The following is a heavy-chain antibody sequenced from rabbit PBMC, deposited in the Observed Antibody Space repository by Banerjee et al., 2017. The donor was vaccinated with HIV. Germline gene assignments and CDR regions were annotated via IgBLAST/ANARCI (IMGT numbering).Heavy chain of an antibody. Sequence: QSLEESGGDLVKPGASLTLTCTASGFSFSSSYYMCWVRQAPGKGLEWIGCINTGSGYTYYANWAKGRFTISKSTSLNTVDLKMTSLTAADTGTYFCARAYSSGWEGYFKLWGPGTLVTVS. V-gene: IGHV1S40*01. CDR1: GFSFSSSYY. CDR3: ARAYSSGWEGYFKL. J-gene: IGHJ4*01. CDR2: INTGSGYT. D-gene: IGHD4-1*01.